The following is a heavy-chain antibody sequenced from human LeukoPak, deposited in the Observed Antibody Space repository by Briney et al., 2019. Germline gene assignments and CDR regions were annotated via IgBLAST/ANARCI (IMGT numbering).Heavy chain of an antibody. CDR3: ARSSDWNYYFDY. CDR2: IYHSGST. CDR1: GYSISSGYY. J-gene: IGHJ4*02. V-gene: IGHV4-38-2*01. D-gene: IGHD1-7*01. Sequence: SETLSLTCAVSGYSISSGYYWGWIRQPPGKGLEWIGSIYHSGSTYYNPSLKSRVTILVDTSKNQFSLKLSSVTAADTAVYYCARSSDWNYYFDYWGQGTLVTVSS.